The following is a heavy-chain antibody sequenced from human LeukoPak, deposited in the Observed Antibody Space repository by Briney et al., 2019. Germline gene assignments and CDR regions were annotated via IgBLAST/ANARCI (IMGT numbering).Heavy chain of an antibody. V-gene: IGHV3-21*01. CDR1: GFTFSSYS. J-gene: IGHJ5*02. D-gene: IGHD5-12*01. CDR2: ISSSSSYI. CDR3: ESGSYDVRNWFDP. Sequence: GGSLRLSCAASGFTFSSYSMNWVRQAPGKGLEWVSSISSSSSYIYYADSVKGRFTISRDNAKNSLYLQMNSLRAEDTAVYYCESGSYDVRNWFDPWGQGTLVTVSS.